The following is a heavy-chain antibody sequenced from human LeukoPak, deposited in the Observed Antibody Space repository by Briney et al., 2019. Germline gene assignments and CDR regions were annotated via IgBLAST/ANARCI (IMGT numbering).Heavy chain of an antibody. Sequence: GGSLRLSCAASGFTFSDYYMSWIRQAPGKGLEWVSYISSGSGSTIYYADSVKGRFTISRDNAKNSLYLQMNSLRAEDTAVYYCARDSEMATIPLDYWGQGTLVTVSS. D-gene: IGHD5-12*01. J-gene: IGHJ4*02. CDR2: ISSGSGSTI. CDR3: ARDSEMATIPLDY. CDR1: GFTFSDYY. V-gene: IGHV3-11*04.